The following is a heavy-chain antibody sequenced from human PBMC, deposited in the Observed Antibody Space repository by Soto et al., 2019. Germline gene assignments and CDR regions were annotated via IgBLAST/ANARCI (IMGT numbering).Heavy chain of an antibody. CDR2: SYISGGTI. V-gene: IGHV3-48*03. CDR1: GLTFNSYE. CDR3: TRGYHDSSGYIPPFGY. Sequence: EVQLVESGGGLVQPGGPLRLSCAASGLTFNSYEMNWARQAPGKGLEWVSSSYISGGTIFNADSVKGRFTISRDNAKTSLSLQMIRLRGEDTAVYYCTRGYHDSSGYIPPFGYWGQGTLVTVSS. J-gene: IGHJ4*02. D-gene: IGHD3-22*01.